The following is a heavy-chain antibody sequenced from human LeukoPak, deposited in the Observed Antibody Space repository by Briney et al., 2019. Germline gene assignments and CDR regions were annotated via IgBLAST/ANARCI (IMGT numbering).Heavy chain of an antibody. J-gene: IGHJ6*03. Sequence: GGSLRLSCAASGFTVSGNYMNWLRQAPGKGLEWVSVIYNGGNTYYADSVKGRFTISGDNSKNTIYLQMNSLRAEDTAVYYCARLLRTFGVVIIYYYYMDVWGKGTTVTVSS. CDR3: ARLLRTFGVVIIYYYYMDV. V-gene: IGHV3-53*01. D-gene: IGHD3-3*01. CDR2: IYNGGNT. CDR1: GFTVSGNY.